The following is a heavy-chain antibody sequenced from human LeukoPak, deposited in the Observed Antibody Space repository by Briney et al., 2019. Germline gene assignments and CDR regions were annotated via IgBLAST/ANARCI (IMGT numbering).Heavy chain of an antibody. V-gene: IGHV1-2*06. D-gene: IGHD3-16*01. CDR2: INPNSGGT. Sequence: ASVKVSCKASGYTFTGYYMHWVRQAPGQGLEWMGRINPNSGGTNYAQKFQDRVTMTRDTSISTAYMELNRLRSDDTAVYYCARLGYYYYGMDVWGQGTTVTVSS. J-gene: IGHJ6*02. CDR1: GYTFTGYY. CDR3: ARLGYYYYGMDV.